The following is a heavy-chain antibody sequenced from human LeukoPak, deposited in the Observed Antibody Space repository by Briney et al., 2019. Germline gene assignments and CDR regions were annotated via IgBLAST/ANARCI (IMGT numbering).Heavy chain of an antibody. CDR2: INHRGST. J-gene: IGHJ4*02. CDR3: ARRGTIGTTTVDY. D-gene: IGHD1-1*01. V-gene: IGHV4-34*01. CDR1: GESFSGYY. Sequence: SETLSLTCAVYGESFSGYYWTWICQPPGKGLEWIGQINHRGSTNYNPSLKSRVTISVATSKNQFSLRLNSVTAADTAVYYCARRGTIGTTTVDYWGQGTPVTVSS.